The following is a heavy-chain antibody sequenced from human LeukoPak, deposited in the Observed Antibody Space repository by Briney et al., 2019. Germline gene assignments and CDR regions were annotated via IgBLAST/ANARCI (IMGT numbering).Heavy chain of an antibody. V-gene: IGHV1-46*01. CDR2: INPSGGST. CDR1: GYTFTSYY. CDR3: ARSPPYYYDSSGYQYFFDY. D-gene: IGHD3-22*01. Sequence: ASVKVSCKASGYTFTSYYMHWVRQAPGQGLEWMGIINPSGGSTSYAQKFQGRVTMTRDTSTSTVYMELSSLRSEDTAVYYCARSPPYYYDSSGYQYFFDYWGQGTLVTVSS. J-gene: IGHJ4*02.